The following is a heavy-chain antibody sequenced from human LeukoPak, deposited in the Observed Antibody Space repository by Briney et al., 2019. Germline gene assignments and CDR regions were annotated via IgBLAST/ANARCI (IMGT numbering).Heavy chain of an antibody. D-gene: IGHD2-2*02. J-gene: IGHJ4*02. CDR3: AKDSDTPGFFDY. V-gene: IGHV3-23*01. Sequence: GGSLRLSCAASGFTFRSYAINWVRQAPGKGLEWVSGISGGGTGTYYADSVKGRFTISRDNSKNTVYLQMTSLTAEDTAIYYCAKDSDTPGFFDYWGQGTPVTVSS. CDR2: ISGGGTGT. CDR1: GFTFRSYA.